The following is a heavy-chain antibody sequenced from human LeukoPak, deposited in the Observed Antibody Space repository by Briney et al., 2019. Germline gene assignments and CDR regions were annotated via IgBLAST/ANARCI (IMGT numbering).Heavy chain of an antibody. CDR3: ARTEWSGYYMDV. V-gene: IGHV1-69*05. CDR2: IIPIFGTA. J-gene: IGHJ6*03. CDR1: GGTFSSYV. D-gene: IGHD3-3*01. Sequence: SVKVSCKASGGTFSSYVISWVRQAPGQGLEWMGGIIPIFGTANYAQKFQGRVTITTDESTSTAYMELSSLRSEDTAVYYCARTEWSGYYMDVWGKGTTVTVSS.